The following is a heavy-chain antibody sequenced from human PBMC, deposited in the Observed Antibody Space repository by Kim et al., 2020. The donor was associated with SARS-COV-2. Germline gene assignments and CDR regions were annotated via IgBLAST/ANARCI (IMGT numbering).Heavy chain of an antibody. CDR3: ATITHDIWSGYYEY. CDR1: GGSISSYY. D-gene: IGHD3-3*01. CDR2: SYYSWST. V-gene: IGHV4-59*13. Sequence: SETLSLTCTVSGGSISSYYWSWSRQPPGKGLEWIGNSYYSWSTNYNPYLKSRVTISVDTSKNQFSLKLSSVTAADTAVSYCATITHDIWSGYYEYWGQGT. J-gene: IGHJ1*01.